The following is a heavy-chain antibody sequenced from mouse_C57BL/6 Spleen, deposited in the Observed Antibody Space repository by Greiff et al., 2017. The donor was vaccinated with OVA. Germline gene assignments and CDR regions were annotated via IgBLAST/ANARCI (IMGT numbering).Heavy chain of an antibody. CDR3: ARGEGYDYYFDY. Sequence: EVHLVESGGGLVKPGGSLKLSCAASGFTFSSYAMSWVRQTPEKRLEWVATISDGGSYTYYPDNVKGRFTISRDNAKNNLYLQMSHLKSEDTAMYYCARGEGYDYYFDYWGQGTTLTVSS. V-gene: IGHV5-4*01. J-gene: IGHJ2*01. D-gene: IGHD2-4*01. CDR1: GFTFSSYA. CDR2: ISDGGSYT.